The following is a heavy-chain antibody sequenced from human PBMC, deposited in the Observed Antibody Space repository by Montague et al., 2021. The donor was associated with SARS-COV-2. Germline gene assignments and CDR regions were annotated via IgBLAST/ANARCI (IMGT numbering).Heavy chain of an antibody. CDR3: ARTPTRPLSLDS. D-gene: IGHD6-6*01. Sequence: SETLSLTCAVSGGSITGSSWSWVRQPAGKGLEWIGRVTTSGTTXXXPSXRSRVTMSVDTSKNQFSLNLNSVTAAGTAIYYCARTPTRPLSLDSWGQGTLVTVSS. CDR1: GGSITGSS. J-gene: IGHJ4*02. CDR2: VTTSGTT. V-gene: IGHV4-4*07.